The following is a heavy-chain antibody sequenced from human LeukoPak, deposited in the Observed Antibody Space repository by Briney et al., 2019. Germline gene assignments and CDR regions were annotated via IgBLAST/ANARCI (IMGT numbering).Heavy chain of an antibody. Sequence: GGSLRLSCAASVFTFSDYYMSWIRQAPGKGLEWVSYVSRSGDTIKNADSAKGRFTTSRDNSQTTLYLQINSLRAPHTAVYYCAKDLLGSGWYYFDYSGQGTLVTASS. CDR1: VFTFSDYY. J-gene: IGHJ4*02. V-gene: IGHV3-11*01. D-gene: IGHD6-19*01. CDR3: AKDLLGSGWYYFDY. CDR2: VSRSGDTI.